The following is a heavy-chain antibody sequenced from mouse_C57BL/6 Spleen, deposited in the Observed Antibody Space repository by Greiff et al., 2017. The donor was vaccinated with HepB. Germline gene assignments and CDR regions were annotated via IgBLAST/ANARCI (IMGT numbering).Heavy chain of an antibody. J-gene: IGHJ2*01. Sequence: EVQLQQSGPELVKPGASVKISCKASGYSFTGYYMHWVKQSSEKSLEWIGEINPSTGGTSYNQKFKGKATLTVDKSSSTAYMQLRSLTSDDSAVYSCARPPRGSSPYFDYWGQGTTLTVSS. CDR2: INPSTGGT. V-gene: IGHV1-43*01. CDR1: GYSFTGYY. CDR3: ARPPRGSSPYFDY. D-gene: IGHD1-1*01.